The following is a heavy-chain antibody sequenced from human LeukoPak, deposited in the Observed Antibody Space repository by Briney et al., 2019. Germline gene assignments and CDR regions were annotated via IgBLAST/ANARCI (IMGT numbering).Heavy chain of an antibody. J-gene: IGHJ5*02. CDR3: ARLDCGGDCYSGSGPNWFDP. CDR1: GYSFISYW. CDR2: IYPGDSDT. V-gene: IGHV5-51*01. D-gene: IGHD2-21*02. Sequence: GESLKISCKGSGYSFISYWIGWVRQMPGKGLEWMGIIYPGDSDTRYSPPFQGQVTISADKSISTAYLQWRSLKASDTAMYYCARLDCGGDCYSGSGPNWFDPWGQGTLVTVSS.